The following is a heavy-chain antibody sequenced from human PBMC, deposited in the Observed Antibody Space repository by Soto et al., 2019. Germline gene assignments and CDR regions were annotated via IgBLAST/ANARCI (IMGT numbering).Heavy chain of an antibody. J-gene: IGHJ6*03. V-gene: IGHV4-34*01. Sequence: LSETLSLTCAVYGGSFSGYYWSWIRQPPGKGLEWIGEINHSGSTNYNPSLKSRVTISVDTSKNQFSLKLSSVTAADTAVYYCARGQSIATAPGYYYYYYMDVWGKGTTVTVSS. CDR1: GGSFSGYY. D-gene: IGHD6-13*01. CDR2: INHSGST. CDR3: ARGQSIATAPGYYYYYYMDV.